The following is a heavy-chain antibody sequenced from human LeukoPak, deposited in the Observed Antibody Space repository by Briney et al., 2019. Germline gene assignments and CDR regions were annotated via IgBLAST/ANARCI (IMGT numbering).Heavy chain of an antibody. Sequence: GGSLRLSCAASGFTFGSYGMHWVRQAPGKGLEWVAFISYDRSETYYADSVKGRFSISRDNSKNTVYLQMNSLRTEDRAVYYCAREGGYYFNHWGQGTLVTVSS. CDR1: GFTFGSYG. CDR2: ISYDRSET. CDR3: AREGGYYFNH. V-gene: IGHV3-30*03. D-gene: IGHD6-25*01. J-gene: IGHJ4*02.